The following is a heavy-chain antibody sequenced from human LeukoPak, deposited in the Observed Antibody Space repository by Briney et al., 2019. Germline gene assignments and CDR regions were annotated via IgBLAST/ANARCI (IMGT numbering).Heavy chain of an antibody. CDR2: ISYDGSNK. D-gene: IGHD3-10*01. CDR1: GFTFSTYA. J-gene: IGHJ5*02. Sequence: GGSLRLSCAASGFTFSTYAMYWVRQAPGKGLEWVTLISYDGSNKYYADSVKGRFTVSRDNSKNTLYLQMNSLRAEDTAVYYCARDGISRGSGTYYNAWGEGTLVTVSS. CDR3: ARDGISRGSGTYYNA. V-gene: IGHV3-30*01.